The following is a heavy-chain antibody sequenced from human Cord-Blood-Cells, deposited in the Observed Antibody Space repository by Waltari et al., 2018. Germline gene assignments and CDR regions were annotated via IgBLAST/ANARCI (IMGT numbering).Heavy chain of an antibody. D-gene: IGHD1-26*01. Sequence: QVKLVQSGAEVKKPGASVKVSCKASGYTFTSYAMHWVRQAPGQRLEWMGWINAGNGNTKYSQKFQGRVTITRDTSASTAYMELSSLRSEDTAVYYCARQSGGATGVDYWGQGTLVTVSS. CDR3: ARQSGGATGVDY. CDR2: INAGNGNT. V-gene: IGHV1-3*01. J-gene: IGHJ4*02. CDR1: GYTFTSYA.